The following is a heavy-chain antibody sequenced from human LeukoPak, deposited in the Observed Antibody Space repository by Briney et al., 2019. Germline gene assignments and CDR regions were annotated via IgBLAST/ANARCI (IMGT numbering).Heavy chain of an antibody. D-gene: IGHD2-15*01. CDR3: ARRSVVVVAATRKAFDI. CDR2: INHSGST. J-gene: IGHJ3*02. CDR1: GGSFSGYY. V-gene: IGHV4-34*01. Sequence: SETLSLTCAVYGGSFSGYYWSWIRQPPGEGLEWIGEINHSGSTNYNPSLKSRVTISVDTSKNQFSLKLSSVTAADTAVYYCARRSVVVVAATRKAFDIWGQGTMVTVSS.